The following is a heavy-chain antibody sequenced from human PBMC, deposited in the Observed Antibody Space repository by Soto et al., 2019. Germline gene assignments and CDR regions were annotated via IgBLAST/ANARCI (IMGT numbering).Heavy chain of an antibody. CDR3: AREMSGCSSTSCYSPWFDP. Sequence: SETLSLTCTVSGGSISSGGYYWSWIRQHPGKGLEWIGYIYYSGSTYYNPSLKSRVTISVDTSKNQFSLKLSSVTAADTAVYYCAREMSGCSSTSCYSPWFDPWGQVTLVTVSS. D-gene: IGHD2-2*01. J-gene: IGHJ5*02. CDR2: IYYSGST. V-gene: IGHV4-31*03. CDR1: GGSISSGGYY.